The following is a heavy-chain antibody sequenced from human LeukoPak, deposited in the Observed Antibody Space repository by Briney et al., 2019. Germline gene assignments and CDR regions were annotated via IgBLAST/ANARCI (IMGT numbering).Heavy chain of an antibody. D-gene: IGHD1-7*01. CDR2: ISSSSSTI. CDR1: GFTFSSYS. V-gene: IGHV3-48*04. CDR3: AKDERNWNYNLASQTYD. Sequence: GGSLRLSCAASGFTFSSYSMNWVRQAPGKGLEWVSYISSSSSTIYYADSVKGRFTISRDNAKNTLYLQMSSLRAEDTAVYYCAKDERNWNYNLASQTYDWGQGTLVTVSS. J-gene: IGHJ4*02.